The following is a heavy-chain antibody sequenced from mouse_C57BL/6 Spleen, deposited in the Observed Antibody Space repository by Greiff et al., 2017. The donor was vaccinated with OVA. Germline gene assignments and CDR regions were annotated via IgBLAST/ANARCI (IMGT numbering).Heavy chain of an antibody. J-gene: IGHJ4*01. CDR2: IRLKSDNYAT. V-gene: IGHV6-3*01. D-gene: IGHD1-1*01. CDR3: TGRYSLYAMDY. CDR1: GFTFSNYW. Sequence: EVHLVESGGGLVQPGGSMKLSCVASGFTFSNYWMNWVRQSPEKGLEWVAQIRLKSDNYATHYAESVKGRFTISRDDSKSSVYLQMNNLRAEDTGIYYCTGRYSLYAMDYWGQGTSVTVSS.